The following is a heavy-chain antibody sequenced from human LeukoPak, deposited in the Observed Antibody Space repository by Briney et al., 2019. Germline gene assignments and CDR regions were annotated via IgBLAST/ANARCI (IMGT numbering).Heavy chain of an antibody. Sequence: GGSLRLSCAASGFTFANYAMSWVRQAPGKGLEWVSTLSHSGGDTYYADSVKGRFTVSRDNSKNTLYLQMSSLRAEDTAVYYCANQARRTGYYFDYWGQGTLVTVSS. CDR2: LSHSGGDT. CDR3: ANQARRTGYYFDY. V-gene: IGHV3-23*01. J-gene: IGHJ4*02. CDR1: GFTFANYA.